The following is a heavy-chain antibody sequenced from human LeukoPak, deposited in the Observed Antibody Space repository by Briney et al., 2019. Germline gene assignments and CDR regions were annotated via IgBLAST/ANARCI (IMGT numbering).Heavy chain of an antibody. V-gene: IGHV3-33*01. CDR3: ARPITMIRGVIPRDAFDI. D-gene: IGHD3-10*01. J-gene: IGHJ3*02. CDR2: IWYDGSNK. Sequence: GGSLRLSCAASGFTFSSYGMHWVRQAPGKGLEWVAVIWYDGSNKYYADSVKGRFTISRDNSKNTLYLQMNSLRAEDMAVYYYARPITMIRGVIPRDAFDIWGRGTMVTVSS. CDR1: GFTFSSYG.